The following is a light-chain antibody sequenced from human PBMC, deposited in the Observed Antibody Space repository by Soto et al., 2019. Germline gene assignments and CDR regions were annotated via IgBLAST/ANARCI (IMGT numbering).Light chain of an antibody. CDR2: AAS. CDR1: QRISSY. CDR3: QQSYSSPYT. J-gene: IGKJ2*01. Sequence: DLPMTQSPSSLSPSVGDRVTITCRASQRISSYLNWYQQKPGKAPKLLIYAASTLQSGVPSRFSGSGSGTDFTLTISSLQPEDFATYYCQQSYSSPYTFGQGTKLEIK. V-gene: IGKV1-39*01.